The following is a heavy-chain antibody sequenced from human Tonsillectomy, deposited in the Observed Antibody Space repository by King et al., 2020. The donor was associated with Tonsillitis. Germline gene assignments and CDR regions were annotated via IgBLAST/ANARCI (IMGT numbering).Heavy chain of an antibody. D-gene: IGHD2-2*01. Sequence: VQLQESGPGLVKPSETLSLTCTVSGGSISSFYYSWIRQPPGKGLEWIGYVYYTGSTSYGPSFKGRVTISVDTSESQVSLKVTSVTAADTAVYFCARDTYVVPAFDVWGQGIMVTVSS. J-gene: IGHJ3*01. CDR3: ARDTYVVPAFDV. V-gene: IGHV4-59*01. CDR2: VYYTGST. CDR1: GGSISSFY.